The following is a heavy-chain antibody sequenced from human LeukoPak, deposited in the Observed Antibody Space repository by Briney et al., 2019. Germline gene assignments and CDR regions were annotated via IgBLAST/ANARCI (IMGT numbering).Heavy chain of an antibody. J-gene: IGHJ4*02. D-gene: IGHD3-22*01. CDR1: GDSVSSNSAA. V-gene: IGHV6-1*01. CDR2: TYYRSKWYN. Sequence: SQTLSLTCAISGDSVSSNSAAWNWIRQSPSRGLEWLGRTYYRSKWYNDYAVSVKSRITINPDTSKNQFSLQLNSVTPEDTAVYYCAKDRFYYDSSGYSSVLYWGQGTLVTVSS. CDR3: AKDRFYYDSSGYSSVLY.